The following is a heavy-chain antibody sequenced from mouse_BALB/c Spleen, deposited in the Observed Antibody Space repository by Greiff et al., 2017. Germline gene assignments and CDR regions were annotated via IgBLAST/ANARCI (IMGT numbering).Heavy chain of an antibody. CDR1: GFTFSSYA. CDR3: ASRYDYDEFAY. V-gene: IGHV5-9-3*01. J-gene: IGHJ3*01. D-gene: IGHD2-4*01. CDR2: ISSGGSYT. Sequence: EVKLVESGGGLVKPGGSLKLSCAASGFTFSSYAMSWVRQTPEKRLEWVATISSGGSYTYYPDSVKGRFTISRDNAKNTLYLQMSSLRSEDTAMYYCASRYDYDEFAYWGQGTLVTVSA.